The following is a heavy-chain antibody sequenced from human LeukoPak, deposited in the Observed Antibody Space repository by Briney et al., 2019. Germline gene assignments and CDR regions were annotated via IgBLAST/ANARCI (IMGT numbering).Heavy chain of an antibody. J-gene: IGHJ4*02. Sequence: ASVKVSCKASGYTFTSYDINWVRQATGQGLEWMGLMNPNIGNTGYAQKFRGRVIMPRNTSIRTAYMELSRLRYEDTAVYYCARVGQWEPLDYWGQGTLVTVSS. D-gene: IGHD1-26*01. CDR1: GYTFTSYD. V-gene: IGHV1-8*01. CDR2: MNPNIGNT. CDR3: ARVGQWEPLDY.